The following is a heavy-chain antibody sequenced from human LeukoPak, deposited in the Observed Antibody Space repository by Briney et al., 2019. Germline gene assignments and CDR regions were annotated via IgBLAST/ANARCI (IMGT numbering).Heavy chain of an antibody. CDR2: IYNSGRT. D-gene: IGHD3-16*01. CDR1: GGFISGYY. J-gene: IGHJ6*03. Sequence: SETLSLTCTVSGGFISGYYWIWIRQPPGKGLEWIGYIYNSGRTNFNPSLKSRVTISIDTSKNQFSLKLSSVTAADTAVYYCARLEGDYYYYMDVWGKGTTVTVSS. CDR3: ARLEGDYYYYMDV. V-gene: IGHV4-59*01.